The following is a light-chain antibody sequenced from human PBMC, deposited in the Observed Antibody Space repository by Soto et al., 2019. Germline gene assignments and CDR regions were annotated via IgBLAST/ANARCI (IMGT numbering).Light chain of an antibody. Sequence: DIQMTQSPSSLSASVGDRVTITCRASQSISSYLNWYQQKPGKAPKLLIYAASSLQSGVPSRFSGSGSGTDFTLTISSLQPEDFATYYCQQSYSILPITFGQGTRLEIK. J-gene: IGKJ5*01. V-gene: IGKV1-39*01. CDR1: QSISSY. CDR3: QQSYSILPIT. CDR2: AAS.